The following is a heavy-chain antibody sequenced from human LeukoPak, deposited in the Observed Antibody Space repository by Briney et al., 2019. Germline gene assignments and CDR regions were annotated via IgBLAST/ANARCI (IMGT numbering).Heavy chain of an antibody. V-gene: IGHV6-1*01. Sequence: SQTLSLTCAISGDSVSNKNTAWNWIRQSPSRGLEWLGRTYYRSKWFDDYAVSVKSRITINPDTSKNQFSLQLNSVTPEDTAVYYCARARYCSGGSCYYGLDVWGQGTTVTVSS. CDR2: TYYRSKWFD. CDR3: ARARYCSGGSCYYGLDV. CDR1: GDSVSNKNTA. J-gene: IGHJ6*02. D-gene: IGHD2-15*01.